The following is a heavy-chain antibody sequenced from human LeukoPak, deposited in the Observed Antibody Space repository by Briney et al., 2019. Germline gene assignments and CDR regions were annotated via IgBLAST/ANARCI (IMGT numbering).Heavy chain of an antibody. J-gene: IGHJ5*02. Sequence: SQTLSLTCAISGDSVSRNTAGWNWIRQSPSRGLEWLGRTYYRSKWYSDFAPSVRNRITINPDTSKNQFSLQLNSVTPEDTAVYYCARESYDILTGQEGGVTWFDPWGQGTLVTVSS. CDR2: TYYRSKWYS. CDR3: ARESYDILTGQEGGVTWFDP. V-gene: IGHV6-1*01. D-gene: IGHD3-9*01. CDR1: GDSVSRNTAG.